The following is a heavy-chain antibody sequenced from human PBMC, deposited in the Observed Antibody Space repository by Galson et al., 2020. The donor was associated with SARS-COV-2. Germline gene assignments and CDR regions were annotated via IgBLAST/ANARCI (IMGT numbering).Heavy chain of an antibody. CDR3: VRGTYGDYSFDY. CDR1: GFSFSTYS. V-gene: IGHV3-48*02. CDR2: ISSSSDTI. J-gene: IGHJ4*02. D-gene: IGHD4-17*01. Sequence: TGGSLRLSCAASGFSFSTYSMNWVRQTPGQGLQWVSYISSSSDTIYYADSMKGRFTISRDNAQNSLYLQMNSLRDEDTAVYYCVRGTYGDYSFDYWGQGTLVTVSP.